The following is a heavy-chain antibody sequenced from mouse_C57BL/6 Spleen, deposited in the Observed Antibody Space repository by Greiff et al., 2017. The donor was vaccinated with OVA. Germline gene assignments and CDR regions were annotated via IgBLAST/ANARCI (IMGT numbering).Heavy chain of an antibody. V-gene: IGHV6-3*01. D-gene: IGHD3-1*01. CDR1: GFTFSNYW. Sequence: EVMLVESGGGLVQPGGSMKLSCVASGFTFSNYWMNWVRQSPEKGLEWVAQIRLKSDNYATHYAESVKGRFTISRDDSKSSVYLQMNNLRAEDTGIYYCTGLGGYYFDYWGQGTTLTVSS. J-gene: IGHJ2*01. CDR2: IRLKSDNYAT. CDR3: TGLGGYYFDY.